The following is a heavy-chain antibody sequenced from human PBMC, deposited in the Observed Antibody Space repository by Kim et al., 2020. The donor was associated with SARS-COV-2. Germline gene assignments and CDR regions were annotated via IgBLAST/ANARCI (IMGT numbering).Heavy chain of an antibody. J-gene: IGHJ5*02. CDR3: ARDRLWFGELSQFDP. D-gene: IGHD3-10*01. V-gene: IGHV1-18*01. Sequence: QKLQGRVTMTTDTSTSTAYMELRSLRSDDTAVYYCARDRLWFGELSQFDPWGQGTLVTVSS.